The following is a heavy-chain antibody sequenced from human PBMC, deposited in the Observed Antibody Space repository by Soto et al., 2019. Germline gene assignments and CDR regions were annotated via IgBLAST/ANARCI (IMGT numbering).Heavy chain of an antibody. CDR3: AREGSSGWYGFDY. Sequence: SETLSLTCTVSGGSISSYYWSWIRQPPGKGLEWIGYIYYSGSTNYNPSLKSRVTISVDTSKNQFSLKLSSVTAADTAVYYCAREGSSGWYGFDYWGQGTLVTVSS. J-gene: IGHJ4*02. D-gene: IGHD6-19*01. CDR1: GGSISSYY. V-gene: IGHV4-59*01. CDR2: IYYSGST.